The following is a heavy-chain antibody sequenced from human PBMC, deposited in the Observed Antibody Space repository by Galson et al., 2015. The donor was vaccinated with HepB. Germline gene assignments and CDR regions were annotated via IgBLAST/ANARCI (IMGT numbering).Heavy chain of an antibody. J-gene: IGHJ3*02. CDR3: TTVFLCYDAFDI. CDR1: GGTFSSYA. Sequence: SVKVSCKASGGTFSSYAISWVRQAPGQGLEWMGGIIPIFGTANYAQKFQGRVTITADESTSTAYMELSSLRSEDTAVYYCTTVFLCYDAFDIWGQGTMVTVSS. CDR2: IIPIFGTA. V-gene: IGHV1-69*13. D-gene: IGHD2/OR15-2a*01.